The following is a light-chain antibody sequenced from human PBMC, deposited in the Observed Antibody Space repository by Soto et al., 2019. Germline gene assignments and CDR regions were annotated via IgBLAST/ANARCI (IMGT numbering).Light chain of an antibody. Sequence: DIQMTQSPSSLSASVGDRVTITCRASQTINIFLNWYQQKPGKAPKLLVYGASNLQGGVPSRFRGSGSGTDFTLTISNLQPEDFAIYSCQQSYTTPYTFGQGTTLEIK. CDR3: QQSYTTPYT. CDR2: GAS. CDR1: QTINIF. V-gene: IGKV1-39*01. J-gene: IGKJ2*01.